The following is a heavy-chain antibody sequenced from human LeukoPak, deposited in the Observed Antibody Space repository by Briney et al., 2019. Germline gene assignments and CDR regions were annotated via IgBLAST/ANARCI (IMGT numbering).Heavy chain of an antibody. Sequence: PSETLSLTCAVYGGSFSGYYWGWIRQPPGKGLEWIGEINHSGSTNYNPSLKSRVTISVDTSKNQFSLKLSSVTAAGTPLYYCARVKPGYQLWRIGGPFDYWGQGTLVTVSS. CDR1: GGSFSGYY. D-gene: IGHD2-2*01. CDR3: ARVKPGYQLWRIGGPFDY. J-gene: IGHJ4*02. CDR2: INHSGST. V-gene: IGHV4-34*01.